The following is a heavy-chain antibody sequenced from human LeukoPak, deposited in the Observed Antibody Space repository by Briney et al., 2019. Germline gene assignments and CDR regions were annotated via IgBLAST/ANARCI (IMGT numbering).Heavy chain of an antibody. D-gene: IGHD4-17*01. CDR3: ARDSADYGDYDY. V-gene: IGHV1-46*01. CDR2: INPSGGST. CDR1: GYTFTSYF. Sequence: VASVKVSCKASGYTFTSYFMHWVRQAPGQGLDWMGIINPSGGSTSYAQKFQGRVTMTRDTSTSTVHMELSSLRSEDTAVYYCARDSADYGDYDYWGQGTLVTVSS. J-gene: IGHJ4*02.